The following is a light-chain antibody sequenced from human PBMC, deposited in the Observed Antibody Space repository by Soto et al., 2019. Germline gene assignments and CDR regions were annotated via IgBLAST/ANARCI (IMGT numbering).Light chain of an antibody. CDR2: EVS. CDR3: SSYTSSSTYV. CDR1: SSDVGGYDH. V-gene: IGLV2-14*01. Sequence: QSVLAQPASVSGSPGQSITIRCTGSSSDVGGYDHVCWYQQYPGKAPKLLIYEVSHRPSGVSNRFSGSKSGNTASLTISGLQAEDEADYYCSSYTSSSTYVFGTGTKVTVL. J-gene: IGLJ1*01.